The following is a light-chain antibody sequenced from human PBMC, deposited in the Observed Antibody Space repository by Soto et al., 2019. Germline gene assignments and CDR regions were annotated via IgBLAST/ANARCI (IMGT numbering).Light chain of an antibody. CDR1: QDIKKY. V-gene: IGKV1-33*01. Sequence: DIQMTQSPSSLSASVGDRVTITCQASQDIKKYLNWYQQRPGKAPKLLIYDASFLATGVPSRFRGSAFGTFFNFNISCLQPEDIDRSYCKLFVGVRMSTFGQWTKWEIK. CDR3: KLFVGVRMST. CDR2: DAS. J-gene: IGKJ2*01.